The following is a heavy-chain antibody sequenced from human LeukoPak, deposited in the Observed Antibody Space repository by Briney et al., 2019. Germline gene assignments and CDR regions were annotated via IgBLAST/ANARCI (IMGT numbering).Heavy chain of an antibody. D-gene: IGHD5-24*01. J-gene: IGHJ5*02. Sequence: GGSLRLSCAASGFTFSSYAMHWVRQAPGKGLEWVSYISSSSSTIYYADSVKGRFTISRDNAKNSLYLQMNSLRAEDTAVYYCARVLEMATTWGQGTLVTVSS. V-gene: IGHV3-48*01. CDR1: GFTFSSYA. CDR3: ARVLEMATT. CDR2: ISSSSSTI.